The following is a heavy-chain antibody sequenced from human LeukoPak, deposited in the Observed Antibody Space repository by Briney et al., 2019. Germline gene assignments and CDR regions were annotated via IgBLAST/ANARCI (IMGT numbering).Heavy chain of an antibody. Sequence: PGWSLRLSCAASGFTFSSYAMSWVRQAPRKGLEWVSAVSGSGGSTYYADSLKGRFTISRDNSKNTLYLQMSSLSAEDTAVYYCAKMNVLTGYYTPNFDYWGQGTLVTVSS. D-gene: IGHD3-9*01. J-gene: IGHJ4*02. CDR3: AKMNVLTGYYTPNFDY. CDR1: GFTFSSYA. V-gene: IGHV3-23*01. CDR2: VSGSGGST.